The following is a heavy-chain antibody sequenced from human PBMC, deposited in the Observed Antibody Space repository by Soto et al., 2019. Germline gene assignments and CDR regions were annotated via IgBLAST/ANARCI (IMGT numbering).Heavy chain of an antibody. Sequence: EVQLVESGGGIVQPGGSLRLSCAASGFTLSSFWMHWVRQAPGKGLVWVSRINGDGSTTSYADSVKGRFTISRDNAKNTLYLQMNSLRAEETAVYYCTRSKDGYNLVADYWGQGTLVTVSS. J-gene: IGHJ4*02. CDR3: TRSKDGYNLVADY. V-gene: IGHV3-74*01. D-gene: IGHD5-12*01. CDR1: GFTLSSFW. CDR2: INGDGSTT.